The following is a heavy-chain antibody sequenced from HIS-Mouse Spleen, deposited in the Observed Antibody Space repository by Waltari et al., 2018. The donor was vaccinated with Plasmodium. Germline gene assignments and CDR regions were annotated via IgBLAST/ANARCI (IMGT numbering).Heavy chain of an antibody. CDR1: GYTFTGYY. CDR2: INPNSG. J-gene: IGHJ1*01. V-gene: IGHV1-2*02. D-gene: IGHD6-13*01. CDR3: ARVLGYKAAAGTFVEYFQH. Sequence: QVQLVQSGAEVKTPGASVKVSCKASGYTFTGYYMHWVRQAPGQGLAWMGWINPNSGDTSISTAYMELSRLRSDDTAVYYCARVLGYKAAAGTFVEYFQHWGQGTLVTVSS.